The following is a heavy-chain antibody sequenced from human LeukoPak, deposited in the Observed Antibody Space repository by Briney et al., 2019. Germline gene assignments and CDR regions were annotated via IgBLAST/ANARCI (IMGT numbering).Heavy chain of an antibody. V-gene: IGHV4-34*01. CDR3: ARLGTMSSR. CDR2: INHSGST. CDR1: GGSFSGYY. D-gene: IGHD3-22*01. J-gene: IGHJ4*02. Sequence: SETLSLTCAVYGGSFSGYYWSWIRQPPGKGLEWIGEINHSGSTNYNPSLKSRVTISIDTSKNQFSLKLSSVTAADTAVYYCARLGTMSSRWGQGTLVTVSS.